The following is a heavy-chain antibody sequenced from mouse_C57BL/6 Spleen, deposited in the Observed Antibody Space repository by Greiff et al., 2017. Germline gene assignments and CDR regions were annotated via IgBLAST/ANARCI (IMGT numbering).Heavy chain of an antibody. CDR3: ARRLEYYAMDY. V-gene: IGHV1-85*01. D-gene: IGHD4-1*01. Sequence: QVQLKESGPELVKPGASVKLSCKASGYTFTSYDINWVKQRPGQGLEWIGWIYPRDGSTKYNEKFKGKATLTVDTSSSTAYMELHSLTSEDSAVYFCARRLEYYAMDYWGQGTSVTVSS. CDR1: GYTFTSYD. CDR2: IYPRDGST. J-gene: IGHJ4*01.